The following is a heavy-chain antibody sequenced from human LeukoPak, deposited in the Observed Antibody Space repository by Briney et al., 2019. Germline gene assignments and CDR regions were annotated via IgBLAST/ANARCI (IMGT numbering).Heavy chain of an antibody. V-gene: IGHV4-59*12. D-gene: IGHD3-10*01. CDR1: GDSIGRYY. CDR2: IYYSGST. Sequence: SETLSLTCTVSGDSIGRYYWNWIRQPPGKGPEWLGYIYYSGSTNYNPSLKSRVTISVDTSKNQFSLKLSSVTAADTAVYYCARDLLLSSVFDPWGQGTLVTVSS. CDR3: ARDLLLSSVFDP. J-gene: IGHJ5*02.